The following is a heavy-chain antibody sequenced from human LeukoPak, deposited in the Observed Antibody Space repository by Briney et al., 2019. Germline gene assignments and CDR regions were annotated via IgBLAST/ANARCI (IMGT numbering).Heavy chain of an antibody. V-gene: IGHV3-66*01. CDR2: IYSGGAT. CDR3: ARDRGGRGFTYGQPLDY. CDR1: GITVSTNY. D-gene: IGHD5-18*01. J-gene: IGHJ4*02. Sequence: GESLRLSCAASGITVSTNYMSWVRQAPGKGLEWVSIIYSGGATFYADSVKGRFTISRENSKNTLWLQMNSLRAEDTAVYYCARDRGGRGFTYGQPLDYWGQGTLVTVSS.